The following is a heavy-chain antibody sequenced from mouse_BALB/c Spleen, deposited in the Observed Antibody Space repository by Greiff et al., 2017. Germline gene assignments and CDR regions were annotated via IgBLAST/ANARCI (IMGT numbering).Heavy chain of an antibody. CDR2: ISDGGSYT. D-gene: IGHD3-1*01. V-gene: IGHV5-4*02. CDR3: ARGGYWFAY. CDR1: GFTFSDYY. J-gene: IGHJ3*01. Sequence: EVQLVESGGGLVKPGGSLKLSCAASGFTFSDYYMYWVRQTPEKRLEWVATISDGGSYTYYPDSVKGRFTISRDNAKNNLYLQMSSLKSEDTAMYYCARGGYWFAYWGQGTLVTVSA.